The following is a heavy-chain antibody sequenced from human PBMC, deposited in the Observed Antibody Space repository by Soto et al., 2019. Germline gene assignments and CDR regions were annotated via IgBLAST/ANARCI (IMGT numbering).Heavy chain of an antibody. D-gene: IGHD5-12*01. CDR3: ARIEMASIK. CDR1: GASIRSGGYY. J-gene: IGHJ4*02. CDR2: IYYTGST. Sequence: SETLSLTCSVSGASIRSGGYYWSWLRQSPGKGLEWIGHIYYTGSTFYSPSLKSRLTISLDTPKNQFSLDLNSVTTADTAMYYCARIEMASIKWGRGTLVTVSS. V-gene: IGHV4-31*03.